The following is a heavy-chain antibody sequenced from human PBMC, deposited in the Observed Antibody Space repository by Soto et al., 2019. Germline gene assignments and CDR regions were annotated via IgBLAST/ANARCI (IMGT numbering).Heavy chain of an antibody. CDR1: GYNLTSHY. CDR3: AKGDFDLWTGHPSDVCDYVDA. Sequence: QVQLVQPGAEVEKPGASVKVSCKAAGYNLTSHYIHWLRQAPGQRLALMGVINPSAGTTNCVQEFQGRVTMARDTSRSTVYMELSSLRSEDTAVYYCAKGDFDLWTGHPSDVCDYVDAGGKGTTVIVSS. CDR2: INPSAGTT. V-gene: IGHV1-46*03. J-gene: IGHJ6*03. D-gene: IGHD3-3*01.